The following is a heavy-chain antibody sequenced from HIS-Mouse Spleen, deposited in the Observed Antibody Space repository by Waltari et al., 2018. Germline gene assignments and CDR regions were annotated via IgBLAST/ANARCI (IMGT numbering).Heavy chain of an antibody. CDR2: IYYSGST. J-gene: IGHJ2*01. D-gene: IGHD6-13*01. CDR1: GGSISSSSYY. Sequence: QLQLQESGPGLVKPSETLSLTCTVSGGSISSSSYYWGWIRQPPGTGLEGSGSIYYSGSTYSNPSLKSRVTISVDTSKNQFSLKLSSVTAADTAVYYCAREIPYSSSWYDWYFDLWGRGTLVTVSS. CDR3: AREIPYSSSWYDWYFDL. V-gene: IGHV4-39*07.